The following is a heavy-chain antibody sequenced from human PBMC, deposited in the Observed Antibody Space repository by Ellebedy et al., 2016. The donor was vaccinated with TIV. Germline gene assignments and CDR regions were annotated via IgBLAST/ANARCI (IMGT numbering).Heavy chain of an antibody. CDR2: ISYDGSNK. V-gene: IGHV3-30*18. CDR3: AKDKDSLWFGELSGFDY. D-gene: IGHD3-10*01. Sequence: GGSLRLSCAASGFTFSSNGMHWVRQAPGKGLEWVAVISYDGSNKYYADSVKGRFTISRDNSKNTLYLQMNSLRAEDTAVYYCAKDKDSLWFGELSGFDYWGQGTLVTVSS. J-gene: IGHJ4*02. CDR1: GFTFSSNG.